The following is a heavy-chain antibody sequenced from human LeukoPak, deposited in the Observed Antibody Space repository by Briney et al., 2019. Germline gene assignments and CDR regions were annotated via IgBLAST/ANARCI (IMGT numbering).Heavy chain of an antibody. D-gene: IGHD2-21*02. J-gene: IGHJ4*02. CDR2: ISSSSSTI. CDR3: ARDIGGDEAY. Sequence: GGSLTLSCAASGFTFSSYSMNWVRQAPGKGLEWVSYISSSSSTIYYADSVKGRFTISRDNAKNSLYLQMNSLRAEDTAVYYCARDIGGDEAYWGQGTLVTVSS. CDR1: GFTFSSYS. V-gene: IGHV3-48*04.